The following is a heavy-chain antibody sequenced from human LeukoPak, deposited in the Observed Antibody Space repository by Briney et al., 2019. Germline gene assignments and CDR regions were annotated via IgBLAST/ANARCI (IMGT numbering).Heavy chain of an antibody. J-gene: IGHJ4*02. Sequence: ASVTVSFTSSVYTFTSYGISWVRQAPGQTLERMGWISAYNGNTRYAQKFHGRVTMITDTSTNTVYMELRSLRSDDTALYYCARQVDTTMALPDYWGQGTLVTVSS. CDR3: ARQVDTTMALPDY. CDR2: ISAYNGNT. CDR1: VYTFTSYG. V-gene: IGHV1-18*01. D-gene: IGHD5-18*01.